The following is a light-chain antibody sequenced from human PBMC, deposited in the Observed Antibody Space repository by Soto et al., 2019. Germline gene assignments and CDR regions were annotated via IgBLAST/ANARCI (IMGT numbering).Light chain of an antibody. CDR3: HQYDNVPQT. V-gene: IGKV1-12*01. CDR1: QAIDSW. CDR2: TGS. Sequence: DIQMTQSPSSVSASVGDRVTITCRASQAIDSWLAWYQQKPGEAPKLLIFTGSLLHSGVPPRFSGSGSWTDFTLTISSLQPEDFATYYCHQYDNVPQTFGQGTKLEIK. J-gene: IGKJ2*01.